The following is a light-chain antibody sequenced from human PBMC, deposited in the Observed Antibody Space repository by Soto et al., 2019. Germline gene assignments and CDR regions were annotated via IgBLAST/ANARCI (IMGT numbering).Light chain of an antibody. J-gene: IGKJ2*01. V-gene: IGKV3-11*01. CDR2: DAS. Sequence: EIVLTQSPATLSLSPGERATLSCRASQSVSSYLAWYQQKPGQAPRLLIYDASNRATGIPARFSGSGSGTGFTLTLSSLKPEYVAFEFCQHRSNWHPYTFGQGTKLEIK. CDR1: QSVSSY. CDR3: QHRSNWHPYT.